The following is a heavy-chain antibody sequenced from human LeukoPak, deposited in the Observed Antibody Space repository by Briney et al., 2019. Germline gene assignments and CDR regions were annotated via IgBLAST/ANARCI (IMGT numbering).Heavy chain of an antibody. Sequence: PGGSLRLSCAASGFTFSNAWMSWVRQAPGKGLEWGGRIKSKTDGGTTDYAAPVKGRFTISRDDSKNTLYLQMNSLKTEDTAVYYCTTGSHGDPSRFDYWGQGTLVTVSS. J-gene: IGHJ4*02. CDR3: TTGSHGDPSRFDY. D-gene: IGHD4-17*01. V-gene: IGHV3-15*01. CDR2: IKSKTDGGTT. CDR1: GFTFSNAW.